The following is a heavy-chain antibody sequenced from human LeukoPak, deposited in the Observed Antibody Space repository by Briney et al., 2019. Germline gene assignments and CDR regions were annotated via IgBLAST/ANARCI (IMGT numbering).Heavy chain of an antibody. J-gene: IGHJ5*02. V-gene: IGHV4-30-4*01. D-gene: IGHD3-16*01. CDR2: FRYSGNS. CDR1: GGSISVGDYY. CDR3: AKAGWRGGGTFNEFDP. Sequence: PSQTLSLTCSLSGGSISVGDYYWSWIRQPPGRALEWIGFFRYSGNSYYNPSLKSRVTISVDASKNQFALKLRSVTAADTAVYFCAKAGWRGGGTFNEFDPWGRGILVTVSS.